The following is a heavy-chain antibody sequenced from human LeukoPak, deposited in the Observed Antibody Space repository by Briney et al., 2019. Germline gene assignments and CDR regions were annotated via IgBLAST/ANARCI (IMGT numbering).Heavy chain of an antibody. CDR3: AREEYCSSTSCYGMFH. J-gene: IGHJ4*02. D-gene: IGHD2-2*01. V-gene: IGHV4-4*07. Sequence: KPSETLSLTCAVYGGSFSSYYWSWIRQPAGKGLEWIGRIYTSGSTNYNPSLKSRVTMSVDTSKNQFSLKLSSVTAADTAVYYCAREEYCSSTSCYGMFHWGQGTLVTVSS. CDR1: GGSFSSYY. CDR2: IYTSGST.